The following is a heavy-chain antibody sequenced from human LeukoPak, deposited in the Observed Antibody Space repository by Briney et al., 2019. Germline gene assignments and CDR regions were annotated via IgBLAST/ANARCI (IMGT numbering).Heavy chain of an antibody. CDR3: TTEGLLWFGELLSGVDY. CDR2: IKSKTDGGTR. V-gene: IGHV3-15*05. CDR1: GFTVGSNY. J-gene: IGHJ4*02. Sequence: PGGSLRLSCAASGFTVGSNYMSWVRQAPGKGLEWVGRIKSKTDGGTRDYAAPVKGRFTISRDDSKNTLFLQMNSLKTEDTAVYYCTTEGLLWFGELLSGVDYWGQGTLVTVSS. D-gene: IGHD3-10*01.